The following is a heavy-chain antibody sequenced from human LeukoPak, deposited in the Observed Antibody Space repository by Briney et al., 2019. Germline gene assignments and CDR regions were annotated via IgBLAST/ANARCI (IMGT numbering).Heavy chain of an antibody. CDR3: ARFIPRGYCSSTSCYYFDY. Sequence: SETLSLTCAVYGGSFSGYYWSWIRQPPGKGLEWIGEINHNGSTNYNPSLKSRVTISVDTSKNQFSLKLSPVTAADTAVYYCARFIPRGYCSSTSCYYFDYWGQGTLVTVSS. CDR2: INHNGST. J-gene: IGHJ4*02. D-gene: IGHD2-2*01. CDR1: GGSFSGYY. V-gene: IGHV4-34*01.